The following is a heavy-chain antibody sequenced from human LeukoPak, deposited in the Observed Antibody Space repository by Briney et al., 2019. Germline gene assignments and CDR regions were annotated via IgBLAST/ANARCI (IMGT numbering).Heavy chain of an antibody. J-gene: IGHJ6*02. CDR1: GGSFSGYY. D-gene: IGHD3-22*01. Sequence: SETLSLTCAVYGGSFSGYYWSWIRQPPGKGLEWIGEVNHSGSTNYNPSLKSRVTISVDTSKNQFSLKLSSVTAADTAVYYCARGHYDSSGYYYGMDVWGQGTTVTVSS. CDR3: ARGHYDSSGYYYGMDV. CDR2: VNHSGST. V-gene: IGHV4-34*01.